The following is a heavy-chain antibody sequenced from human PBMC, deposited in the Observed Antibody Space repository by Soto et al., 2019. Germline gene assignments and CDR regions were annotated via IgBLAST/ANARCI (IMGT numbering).Heavy chain of an antibody. V-gene: IGHV3-11*01. CDR2: ITSGRTI. D-gene: IGHD3-3*01. J-gene: IGHJ3*02. CDR3: AVCVALFGSRCDAFDI. Sequence: ESGGGLVKPGGSLRLSCTASGFNFIDSYLTWIRQAPGKRLEWVSYITSGRTIYYADSVKGRFTISRDNAKNSLYLQMNSLRAEDTAVYYCAVCVALFGSRCDAFDIWGQGTMVTVSS. CDR1: GFNFIDSY.